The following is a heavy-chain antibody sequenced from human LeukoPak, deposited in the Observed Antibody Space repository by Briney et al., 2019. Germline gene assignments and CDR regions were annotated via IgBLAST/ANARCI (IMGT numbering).Heavy chain of an antibody. CDR2: ISGNGGRT. D-gene: IGHD5-18*01. V-gene: IGHV3-23*01. CDR1: GFTFSSYA. J-gene: IGHJ5*02. CDR3: AKVRDLDTVLGRFDN. Sequence: GGPLRLSCAASGFTFSSYAMSWVRQAPGKGLEWVSVISGNGGRTYYADSVKGRFTISRDNSKNTLYLQMNSLRAEDTAVYYCAKVRDLDTVLGRFDNWGQGTLVTVSS.